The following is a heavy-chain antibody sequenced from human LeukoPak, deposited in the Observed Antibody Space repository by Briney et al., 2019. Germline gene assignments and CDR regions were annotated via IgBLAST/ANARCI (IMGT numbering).Heavy chain of an antibody. V-gene: IGHV3-21*01. CDR2: ISSSSSYI. J-gene: IGHJ6*03. CDR1: GFTFSSYS. D-gene: IGHD6-19*01. Sequence: GGSLRLSCAASGFTFSSYSMNWVRQAPGKGLEWVSSISSSSSYIYYADSVKGRFTISRDNATNSLYLQMNSLRAEDTAVYYCAREGGSGWPLSDYYYYYMDVWGKGTTVTVSS. CDR3: AREGGSGWPLSDYYYYYMDV.